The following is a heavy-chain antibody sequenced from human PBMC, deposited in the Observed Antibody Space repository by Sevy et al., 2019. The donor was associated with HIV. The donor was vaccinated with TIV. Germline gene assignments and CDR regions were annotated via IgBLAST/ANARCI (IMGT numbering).Heavy chain of an antibody. V-gene: IGHV3-49*04. D-gene: IGHD6-13*01. CDR2: LKSDVYGGTV. CDR1: GFTFGDYC. Sequence: GGSLRLSCTASGFTFGDYCMSWVRQAPGKGLEWVAFLKSDVYGGTVDHAASVRGRFVISRDDSTTIAYLQMNDLKTVDTGVYYCRGWKAAQSRFVYWGRGALVTVSS. CDR3: RGWKAAQSRFVY. J-gene: IGHJ4*02.